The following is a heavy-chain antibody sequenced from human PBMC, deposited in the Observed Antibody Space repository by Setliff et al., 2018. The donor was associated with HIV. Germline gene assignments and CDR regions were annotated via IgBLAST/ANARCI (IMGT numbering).Heavy chain of an antibody. CDR3: ARDISGWYRGSFDY. Sequence: WASVKVSCKASEYTFTDYCIHWVRQAPGQGLEWMGWISAYNGNTNYAQKLQGRVTMTTDTSTSTAYIELRSLRSDDTAVYYCARDISGWYRGSFDYWGQGTLVTVSS. V-gene: IGHV1-18*04. CDR2: ISAYNGNT. CDR1: EYTFTDYC. J-gene: IGHJ4*02. D-gene: IGHD6-19*01.